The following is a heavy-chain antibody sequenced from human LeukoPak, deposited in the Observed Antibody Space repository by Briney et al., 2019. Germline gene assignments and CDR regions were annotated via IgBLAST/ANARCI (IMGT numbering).Heavy chain of an antibody. V-gene: IGHV1-2*02. J-gene: IGHJ4*02. Sequence: ASVKVSCKASLYTFTGYYMHWVRQAPGQGLEWMGWINPNSGDTNYAQKLQGRVTMTRDTSISTAYMELSRLKSDDTAVYYCAASYDFWGGYLNHDYWGQGTLVTVSS. CDR2: INPNSGDT. CDR3: AASYDFWGGYLNHDY. CDR1: LYTFTGYY. D-gene: IGHD3-3*01.